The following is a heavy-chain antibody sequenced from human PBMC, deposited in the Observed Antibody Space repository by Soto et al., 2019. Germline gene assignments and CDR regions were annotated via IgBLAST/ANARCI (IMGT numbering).Heavy chain of an antibody. CDR3: AKGMAAYQLLIDAFDI. Sequence: GGSLRLSCAASGFTFSSYGMHWVRQAPGKGLEWVAVISYDGSNKYYADSVKGRFTISRDNSKNTLYLQMNSLRAEDKAVYYCAKGMAAYQLLIDAFDIWGQGTMVTVSS. CDR1: GFTFSSYG. CDR2: ISYDGSNK. V-gene: IGHV3-30*18. J-gene: IGHJ3*02. D-gene: IGHD2-2*01.